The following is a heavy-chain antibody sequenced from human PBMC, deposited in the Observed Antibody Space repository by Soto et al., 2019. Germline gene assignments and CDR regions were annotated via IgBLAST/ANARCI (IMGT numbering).Heavy chain of an antibody. CDR3: ARVRYGSGSPFDY. V-gene: IGHV1-69*06. D-gene: IGHD3-10*01. CDR1: GGTFSSYA. Sequence: QVQLVQSGAEVKKPGSSVKVSCKASGGTFSSYAISWVRQAPGQGLEWMGGIIPIFGTANYAQKFQGRVTMTADKSTSTAYREVSSLRYEDTAVYYCARVRYGSGSPFDYWGQGTLVTVFS. J-gene: IGHJ4*02. CDR2: IIPIFGTA.